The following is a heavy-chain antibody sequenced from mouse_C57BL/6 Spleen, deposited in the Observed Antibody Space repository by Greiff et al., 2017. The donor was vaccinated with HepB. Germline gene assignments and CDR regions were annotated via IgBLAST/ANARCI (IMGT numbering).Heavy chain of an antibody. CDR1: GYTFTSYW. D-gene: IGHD2-5*01. V-gene: IGHV1-64*01. CDR2: IHPNSGST. J-gene: IGHJ4*01. Sequence: VQLQQPGAELVKPGASVKLSCKASGYTFTSYWMHWVKQRPGQGLEWIGMIHPNSGSTNYNEKFKSKATLTVDTSSSTAYMQLSSLTSEDSAVYYCARSDYSNYVDAMDYWGQGTSVTVSS. CDR3: ARSDYSNYVDAMDY.